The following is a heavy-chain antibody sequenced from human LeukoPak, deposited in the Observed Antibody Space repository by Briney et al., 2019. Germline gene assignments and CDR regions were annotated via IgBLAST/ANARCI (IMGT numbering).Heavy chain of an antibody. CDR3: ATFRITMIVVVEAFDI. CDR2: FDPEGGET. CDR1: GYTLTELS. V-gene: IGHV1-24*01. J-gene: IGHJ3*02. D-gene: IGHD3-22*01. Sequence: ASVKVSCKVSGYTLTELSMHWVRQAPGKGLEWMGGFDPEGGETIYAQKFQGRVTMTEDTSTDTAYMELSSLRSEDTAVYYCATFRITMIVVVEAFDIWGQGTMVTVSS.